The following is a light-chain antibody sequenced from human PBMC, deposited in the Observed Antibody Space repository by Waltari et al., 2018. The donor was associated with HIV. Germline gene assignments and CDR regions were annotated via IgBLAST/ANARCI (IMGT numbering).Light chain of an antibody. CDR3: CSYAGSSTPV. Sequence: ITISCTGTSSDVGSYNLVSWYQQHPGKAPKLMIYEVSKRPSGVSNRFSGSKSGNTASLTISGLQAEDEADYYCCSYAGSSTPVFGGGTKLTVL. CDR2: EVS. CDR1: SSDVGSYNL. V-gene: IGLV2-23*02. J-gene: IGLJ2*01.